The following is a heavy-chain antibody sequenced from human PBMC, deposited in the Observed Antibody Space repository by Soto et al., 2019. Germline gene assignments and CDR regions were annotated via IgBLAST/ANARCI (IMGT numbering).Heavy chain of an antibody. Sequence: QVHLQESGPGLVKPSETLSLTCSVSGGTIRSDYWSWIRQPPGKRLEWIGYIYYSGSTNYNPSLKSRVTISVDTSKNQFSLKLSSVSAADTAVYYCARVFYDSRGYSSPFDNWGQGILVTVSS. D-gene: IGHD3-22*01. CDR2: IYYSGST. CDR3: ARVFYDSRGYSSPFDN. CDR1: GGTIRSDY. J-gene: IGHJ5*02. V-gene: IGHV4-59*01.